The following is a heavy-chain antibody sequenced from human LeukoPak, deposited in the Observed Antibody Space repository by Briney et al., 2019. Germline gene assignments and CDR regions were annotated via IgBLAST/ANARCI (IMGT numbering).Heavy chain of an antibody. CDR1: GGSISSYY. V-gene: IGHV4-59*01. CDR3: ARNVPSWNPTQHYYYYMDV. D-gene: IGHD1-1*01. J-gene: IGHJ6*03. CDR2: IYYSGST. Sequence: SETLSLTCTASGGSISSYYWSWIRQPPGKGLEWIGYIYYSGSTNYNPSLKSRVTISVDTSKNQFSLKLSSVTAADTAVYYCARNVPSWNPTQHYYYYMDVWGKGTTVTVSS.